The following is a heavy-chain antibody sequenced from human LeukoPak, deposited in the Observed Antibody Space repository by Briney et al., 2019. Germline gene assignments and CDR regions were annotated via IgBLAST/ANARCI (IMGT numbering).Heavy chain of an antibody. CDR1: GFTFSSFS. CDR3: VRLRRSSATGGYYYYYDY. V-gene: IGHV3-21*01. D-gene: IGHD3-22*01. Sequence: GGSLGLSCGASGFTFSSFSMNWVRQAPGKGLEWVSSITPTSSYIYYADSVRGRFTISRDNAKNSLFLQMDSLSAEDTAVYYCVRLRRSSATGGYYYYYDYWGQGILVTVSS. CDR2: ITPTSSYI. J-gene: IGHJ4*02.